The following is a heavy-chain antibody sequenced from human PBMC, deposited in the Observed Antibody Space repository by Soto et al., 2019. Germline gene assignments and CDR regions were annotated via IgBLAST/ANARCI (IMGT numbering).Heavy chain of an antibody. V-gene: IGHV4-34*01. D-gene: IGHD7-27*01. Sequence: QVQLQQWGAGLLKPSEILSLTCAVYGGSFSGYYWSWIRQPPGKGLEWIGEINHSGSTNYNPSLKSRVTISVDTSKNQFSLKLSSVTAADTAVYYCARVLRRLGWFDPWGQGTLVTVSS. CDR1: GGSFSGYY. J-gene: IGHJ5*02. CDR3: ARVLRRLGWFDP. CDR2: INHSGST.